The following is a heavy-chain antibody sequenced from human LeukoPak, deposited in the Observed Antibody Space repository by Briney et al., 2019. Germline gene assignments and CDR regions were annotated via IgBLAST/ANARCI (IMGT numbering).Heavy chain of an antibody. CDR1: GGSFSGYY. CDR2: INHSGST. V-gene: IGHV4-34*01. Sequence: PSETLSLTCAVYGGSFSGYYWSWIRQPPGKGLEWIGEINHSGSTNYNPSLKSRVTISVDTSKNQFSLKLSSVTAADTAVYYCARGLGAAAAGHDYWGQGTLVTVSS. CDR3: ARGLGAAAAGHDY. D-gene: IGHD6-13*01. J-gene: IGHJ4*02.